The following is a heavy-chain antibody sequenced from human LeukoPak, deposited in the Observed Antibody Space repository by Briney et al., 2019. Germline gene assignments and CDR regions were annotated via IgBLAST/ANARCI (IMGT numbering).Heavy chain of an antibody. CDR1: GYSFTSFY. CDR3: ARDAF. V-gene: IGHV1-46*01. Sequence: ASVKVSSKTSGYSFTSFYIHWVRQAPGQGLEWMGMVNPSGGSTISAQKFQDRVNMTTDTSTRTVYMEMTGLTSDDTGIYCCARDAFWGQGTQVTVSS. J-gene: IGHJ4*02. CDR2: VNPSGGST. D-gene: IGHD3-3*02.